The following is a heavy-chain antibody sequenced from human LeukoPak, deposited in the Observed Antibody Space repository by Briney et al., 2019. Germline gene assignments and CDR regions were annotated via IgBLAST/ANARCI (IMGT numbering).Heavy chain of an antibody. CDR2: IYNSGNT. CDR3: GRGGIVVVPATMGGNFGMDV. D-gene: IGHD2-2*01. J-gene: IGHJ6*02. Sequence: SETLSLTCTVSGGSIISYYWSWIRQPAGKGLEWIGRIYNSGNTNYNPSLRSRVTMSVDTSKNQFSLRLSSVTAADTAVYYCGRGGIVVVPATMGGNFGMDVWGQGTTVTVSS. CDR1: GGSIISYY. V-gene: IGHV4-4*07.